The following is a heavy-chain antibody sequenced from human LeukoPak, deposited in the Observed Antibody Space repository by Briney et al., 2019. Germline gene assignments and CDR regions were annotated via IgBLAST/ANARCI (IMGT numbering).Heavy chain of an antibody. Sequence: WASVKVSCKASGYTFTGYYMHLVRQAAGQGLEWMGWINPNSGGTKYAQKFQGRVTMTRDTSISTAYMELSRLRSDDTAVYYCARRAENYYDLDYWGQGTLVTVSS. D-gene: IGHD3-22*01. V-gene: IGHV1-2*02. CDR1: GYTFTGYY. J-gene: IGHJ4*02. CDR2: INPNSGGT. CDR3: ARRAENYYDLDY.